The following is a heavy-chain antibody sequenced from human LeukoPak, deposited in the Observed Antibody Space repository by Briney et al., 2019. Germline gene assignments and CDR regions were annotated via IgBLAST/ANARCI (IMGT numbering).Heavy chain of an antibody. D-gene: IGHD1-26*01. Sequence: SETLSLTCTVSGYSISNGYYWGWIRQPPGKGLEWIGSFYDSGNTYYNPSLKSRVTISVDTSKNQFSLKVRSVTAADTAVYFCARGRSRGSHIDYWGQGTLVTVSS. CDR2: FYDSGNT. V-gene: IGHV4-38-2*02. CDR1: GYSISNGYY. CDR3: ARGRSRGSHIDY. J-gene: IGHJ4*02.